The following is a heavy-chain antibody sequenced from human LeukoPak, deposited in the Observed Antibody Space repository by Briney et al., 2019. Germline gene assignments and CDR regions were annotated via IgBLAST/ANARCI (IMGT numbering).Heavy chain of an antibody. J-gene: IGHJ3*02. CDR2: IYYSGST. CDR1: GGSISSYY. Sequence: SETLSLTCTVSGGSISSYYWSWIRQPPGKGLEWIGYIYYSGSTNYNPSLKSRVTISVDTSKNQFSLKLSSVTAADTAVYYCARVSAVAAAADAFDIWGQGTMVTVSS. D-gene: IGHD6-13*01. CDR3: ARVSAVAAAADAFDI. V-gene: IGHV4-59*01.